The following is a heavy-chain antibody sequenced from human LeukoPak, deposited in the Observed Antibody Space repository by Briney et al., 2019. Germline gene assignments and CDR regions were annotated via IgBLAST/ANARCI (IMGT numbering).Heavy chain of an antibody. CDR3: ARVYHPGLFDY. J-gene: IGHJ4*02. CDR2: ISSSSSTI. Sequence: PGGSLRLSCAASGFTFSSYSMNWVRQAPGKGLEWVSYISSSSSTIYYADSVKGRFTISRDNAKNSLYLQMNSLRAEDTAAYYCARVYHPGLFDYWGQGTLVTVSS. D-gene: IGHD2/OR15-2a*01. V-gene: IGHV3-48*01. CDR1: GFTFSSYS.